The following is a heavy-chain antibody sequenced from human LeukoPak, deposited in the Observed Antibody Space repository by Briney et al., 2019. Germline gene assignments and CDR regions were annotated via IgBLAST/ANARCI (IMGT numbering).Heavy chain of an antibody. CDR2: ISPDGSDK. CDR3: ARGIVVVVGASDHFDY. D-gene: IGHD2-15*01. J-gene: IGHJ4*02. CDR1: GFTFSTYW. V-gene: IGHV3-7*01. Sequence: GGSLRLSCVASGFTFSTYWMNWVRQAPGKGLERVGTISPDGSDKYYVGSVKGRFTISRDNAKTSLYLQINSLRADDTALYFCARGIVVVVGASDHFDYWGQGTLTTVSS.